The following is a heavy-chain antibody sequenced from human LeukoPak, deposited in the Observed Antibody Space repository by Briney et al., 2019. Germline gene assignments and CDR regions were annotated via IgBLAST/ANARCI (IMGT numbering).Heavy chain of an antibody. D-gene: IGHD6-19*01. Sequence: PGRSLRLSCAASGFTFSSYGMHWVRQAPGKGLEWVAVMWYDGSNKYYADSVKGRFTISRDNSKNTLYLQMNSLRAEDTAVYYCARDLRHSSGWTTLFDPWGQGTLVTVSS. CDR2: MWYDGSNK. J-gene: IGHJ5*02. CDR3: ARDLRHSSGWTTLFDP. CDR1: GFTFSSYG. V-gene: IGHV3-33*01.